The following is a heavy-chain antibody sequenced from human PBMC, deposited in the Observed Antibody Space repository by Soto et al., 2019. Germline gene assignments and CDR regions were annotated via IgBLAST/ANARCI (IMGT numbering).Heavy chain of an antibody. CDR1: GDSITSNSYF. J-gene: IGHJ4*02. V-gene: IGHV4-39*01. Sequence: QLQLQESGPGLVKPSETLSLTCTVSGDSITSNSYFWAWIRQPPGKGLEWIGSIYYSGTTYYNPSLKSRVTISVDRSKNQFSLKLSSVTAADTAVYYCASHFSVDYFAYWGQGALVTVSS. CDR3: ASHFSVDYFAY. CDR2: IYYSGTT.